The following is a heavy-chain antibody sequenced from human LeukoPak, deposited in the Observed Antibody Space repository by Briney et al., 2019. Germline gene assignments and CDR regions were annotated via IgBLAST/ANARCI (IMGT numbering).Heavy chain of an antibody. CDR3: ARRVSNYDILTGFADDAFDI. CDR1: GVSISSSSYY. V-gene: IGHV4-39*01. CDR2: IYYSGRT. D-gene: IGHD3-9*01. J-gene: IGHJ3*02. Sequence: SETLSLTCTVSGVSISSSSYYWVWIRQPPGKGLEGIGSIYYSGRTYHNPSLKSRVTISVDTSKNQFSLKLSSVTAADRVVYYCARRVSNYDILTGFADDAFDIWGQGTMVTVSS.